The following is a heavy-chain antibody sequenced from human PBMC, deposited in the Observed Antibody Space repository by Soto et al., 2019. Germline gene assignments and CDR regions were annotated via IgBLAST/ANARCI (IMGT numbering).Heavy chain of an antibody. V-gene: IGHV3-21*01. CDR3: VRSGTARLLRHSWFDT. D-gene: IGHD2-21*01. J-gene: IGHJ5*02. CDR2: ITTSSAYI. CDR1: GFTFNTYD. Sequence: EVQLVESGGGLVKPGGSLRLSCAASGFTFNTYDMNWVRQAPGKWLEWVSSITTSSAYIYYADSLKGRITISRDNAKNLLFLQMNSLRAEDTAVYYCVRSGTARLLRHSWFDTWGQGTLVTVSS.